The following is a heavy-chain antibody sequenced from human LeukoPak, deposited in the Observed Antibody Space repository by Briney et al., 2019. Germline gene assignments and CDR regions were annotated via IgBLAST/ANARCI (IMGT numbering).Heavy chain of an antibody. CDR1: GFTFSSYA. CDR3: AKGSTPPDYDFWSGPNDAFDI. Sequence: GGSLRLSCAASGFTFSSYAMSWVRQAPGKGLEWVSAISGRGGSTYCADSVKGRVTISRDNSKNTLYLQMNSLRAEDTAVYYCAKGSTPPDYDFWSGPNDAFDIWGQGTMVTVSS. V-gene: IGHV3-23*01. J-gene: IGHJ3*02. D-gene: IGHD3-3*01. CDR2: ISGRGGST.